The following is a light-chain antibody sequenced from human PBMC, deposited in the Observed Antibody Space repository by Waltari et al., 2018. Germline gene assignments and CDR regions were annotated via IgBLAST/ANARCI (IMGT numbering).Light chain of an antibody. J-gene: IGLJ3*02. CDR1: SGHSSYP. CDR2: VNSDGSH. V-gene: IGLV4-69*01. Sequence: QLMLTQSPSASASLGASVKLTCTLSSGHSSYPIAWHPQQPEKGPRYLMKVNSDGSHIKGDGIPDRFSGSSSGAERYLTISSLQSEDEADYYCQTGGFGIWVFGGGTKLTVL. CDR3: QTGGFGIWV.